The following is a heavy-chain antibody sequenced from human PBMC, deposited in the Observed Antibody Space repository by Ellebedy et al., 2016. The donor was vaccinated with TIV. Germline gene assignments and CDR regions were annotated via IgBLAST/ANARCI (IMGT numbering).Heavy chain of an antibody. D-gene: IGHD3-16*01. CDR1: GFTVSSNY. CDR2: ISSSSYT. Sequence: GESLKISXAASGFTVSSNYMSWVRQAPGKGLEWVSYISSSSYTNYADSVKGRFTISRDNAKNSLYLQMNSLRAEDTAVYYCARVAIWRHAFGGGYFDYWGQGTLVTVSS. V-gene: IGHV3-11*05. CDR3: ARVAIWRHAFGGGYFDY. J-gene: IGHJ4*02.